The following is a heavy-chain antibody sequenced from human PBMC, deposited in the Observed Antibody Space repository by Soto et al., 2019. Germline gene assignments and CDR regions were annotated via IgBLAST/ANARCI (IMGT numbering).Heavy chain of an antibody. J-gene: IGHJ6*02. D-gene: IGHD3-22*01. Sequence: QVHLVQSGAELKKPGASVRVSCKASGYTFTSNGISWVRQAPGQGLEWMGWISAKNGDTNYAQKFQGRVIMTTDTSTITANMELRSLRSDATAVYYCVRDPDSNTWASMDVWGQGATGTVS. V-gene: IGHV1-18*01. CDR2: ISAKNGDT. CDR1: GYTFTSNG. CDR3: VRDPDSNTWASMDV.